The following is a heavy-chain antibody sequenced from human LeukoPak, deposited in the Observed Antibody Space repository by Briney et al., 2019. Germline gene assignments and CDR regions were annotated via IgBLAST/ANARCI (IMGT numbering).Heavy chain of an antibody. D-gene: IGHD2-2*01. J-gene: IGHJ4*02. CDR2: ISNVGGSK. V-gene: IGHV3-30-3*01. Sequence: GRSLRLSCAASGFTFSDYAIHWVRQAPGKGLEWVSVISNVGGSKHYADSVEGRFTISRDNSKNTLSLQMNSLRPEDTAVYYCARDLSTGPADYCFDSWGQGTLVTVSS. CDR3: ARDLSTGPADYCFDS. CDR1: GFTFSDYA.